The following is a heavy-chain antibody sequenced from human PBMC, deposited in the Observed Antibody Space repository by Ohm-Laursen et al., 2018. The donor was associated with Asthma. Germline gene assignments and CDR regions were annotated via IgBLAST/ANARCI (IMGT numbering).Heavy chain of an antibody. V-gene: IGHV3-21*01. D-gene: IGHD1-26*01. Sequence: SLRLSCTASGYSFSLYSIHWIRQAPGKGLQWVASISTASTFIYYADSVRGRFTTSRDNAKNLVYLQMDSLSVDDTALYYCARIGPEWELPGREYSLHHWGEGTLVTVSS. CDR3: ARIGPEWELPGREYSLHH. CDR1: GYSFSLYS. J-gene: IGHJ1*01. CDR2: ISTASTFI.